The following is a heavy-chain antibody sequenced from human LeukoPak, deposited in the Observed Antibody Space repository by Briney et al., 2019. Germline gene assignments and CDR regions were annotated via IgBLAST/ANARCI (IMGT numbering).Heavy chain of an antibody. Sequence: PGGSLRLSCAASGFTFNSHAMSWVRPARGKGLEWVSVIPGSGATTYYAYSVKGQFHISRDNSKNTLYLQMNSLRAEDTAVYYCAREPKNCGGDCYVLLDYWGQGTLVTVSS. CDR1: GFTFNSHA. CDR2: IPGSGATT. V-gene: IGHV3-23*01. CDR3: AREPKNCGGDCYVLLDY. J-gene: IGHJ4*02. D-gene: IGHD2-21*02.